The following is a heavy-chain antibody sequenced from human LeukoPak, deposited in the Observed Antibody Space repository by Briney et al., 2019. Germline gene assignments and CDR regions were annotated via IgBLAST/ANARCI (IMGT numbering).Heavy chain of an antibody. J-gene: IGHJ4*02. Sequence: GGSLRLSCAASGFTLSSYWMHWVRQTPGMGLVWVSRINSDGGSTSYADSVKGRFTISRDNAKNTLYLQMNSLRAEDTAVYYCARDLDSSNYYQGFDYWGQGTVVTVSS. CDR1: GFTLSSYW. V-gene: IGHV3-74*01. CDR2: INSDGGST. D-gene: IGHD3-22*01. CDR3: ARDLDSSNYYQGFDY.